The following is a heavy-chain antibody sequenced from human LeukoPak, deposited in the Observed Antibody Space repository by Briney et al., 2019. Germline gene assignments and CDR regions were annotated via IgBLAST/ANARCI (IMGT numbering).Heavy chain of an antibody. D-gene: IGHD5-18*01. CDR1: GFIFSRYW. J-gene: IGHJ4*02. V-gene: IGHV3-74*01. Sequence: PGGSLRLSCAASGFIFSRYWMYWVRQEPGKGLEWVSGINSDGSITIYADSVKGRFTTSRDNRKNTLYVHMNSLRDEDTAVYYCARVVETSRLGDDYWGQGTLVTVSS. CDR3: ARVVETSRLGDDY. CDR2: INSDGSIT.